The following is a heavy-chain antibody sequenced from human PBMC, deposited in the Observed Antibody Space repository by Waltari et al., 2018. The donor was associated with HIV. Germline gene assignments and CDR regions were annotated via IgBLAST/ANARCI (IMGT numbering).Heavy chain of an antibody. CDR2: ITGYNYNT. J-gene: IGHJ4*02. Sequence: QIQLVESGGEMKKTGASVKVSCKASGYSFRSYSISWVRQAPGQGLEWMGWITGYNYNTKYAEKFHGRVTITTDTSTSTAYMELRNLRSDDTAMYYCARVESMLRVVHFDYWGQGTLVTVSS. CDR1: GYSFRSYS. D-gene: IGHD3-16*01. CDR3: ARVESMLRVVHFDY. V-gene: IGHV1-18*04.